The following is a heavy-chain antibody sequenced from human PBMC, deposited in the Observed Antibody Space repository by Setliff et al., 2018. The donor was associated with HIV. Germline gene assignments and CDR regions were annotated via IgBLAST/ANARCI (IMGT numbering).Heavy chain of an antibody. J-gene: IGHJ4*01. Sequence: SETLSLTCTVSGGSISSFYWSWIRQPPGKGLEWIGYIYTSGSTNYNPSLKSRVAISVDTSKNQFSLKLSSVTAADTAVYYCARSPSYSVFDYWGHGTLVTVSS. V-gene: IGHV4-4*09. CDR1: GGSISSFY. CDR2: IYTSGST. CDR3: ARSPSYSVFDY. D-gene: IGHD6-13*01.